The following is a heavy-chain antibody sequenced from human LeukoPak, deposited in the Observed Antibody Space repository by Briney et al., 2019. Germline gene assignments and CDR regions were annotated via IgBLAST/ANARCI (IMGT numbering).Heavy chain of an antibody. CDR3: AKDISGSGSYPYYYGMDV. V-gene: IGHV3-43D*03. J-gene: IGHJ6*02. D-gene: IGHD3-10*01. Sequence: GGSLRLSCAASGFTFDDYAMHWVRQAPGKGLEWVSLISWDGGSTYYAGSVKGRFTISRDNSKNALYLQMNSLRAEDTALYYCAKDISGSGSYPYYYGMDVWGQGTTVTVSS. CDR2: ISWDGGST. CDR1: GFTFDDYA.